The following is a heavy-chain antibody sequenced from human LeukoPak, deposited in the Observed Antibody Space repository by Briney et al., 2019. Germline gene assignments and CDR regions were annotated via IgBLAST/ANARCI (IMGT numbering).Heavy chain of an antibody. CDR2: INHSGST. D-gene: IGHD3-10*01. V-gene: IGHV4-34*01. Sequence: SETLSLTCAVYGGSFSGYYWSWIRQPPGKGLEWIGEINHSGSTNYNPSLKSRVTISVDTSKNQFSLKLSSVTAADTAVYYCARGKRLPPGSALGWFDPWGQGTLVTVSS. CDR1: GGSFSGYY. CDR3: ARGKRLPPGSALGWFDP. J-gene: IGHJ5*02.